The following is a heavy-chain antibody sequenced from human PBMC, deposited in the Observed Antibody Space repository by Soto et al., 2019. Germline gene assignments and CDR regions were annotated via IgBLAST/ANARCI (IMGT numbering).Heavy chain of an antibody. CDR2: INAGNGNT. CDR1: GYTFTSYA. CDR3: ARDRFELAAGPGIDY. J-gene: IGHJ4*02. Sequence: QVQLVQSGAEVKKPGASVKVSCKASGYTFTSYAMHWVRQAPGQRLEWMGWINAGNGNTKYSQTFQGRVTITRDTSARTAYMELSSLRSEDTAVYYCARDRFELAAGPGIDYWGQGTLVTVSS. D-gene: IGHD6-13*01. V-gene: IGHV1-3*01.